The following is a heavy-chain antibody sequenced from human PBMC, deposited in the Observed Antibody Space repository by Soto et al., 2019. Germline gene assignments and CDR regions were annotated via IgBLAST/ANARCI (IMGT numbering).Heavy chain of an antibody. Sequence: SETLSLTCAVSGGSISSGGYSWSWIRQPPGKGLEWIGYIYHSGSTYYNPSLKSRVTISVDRSKNQFSLKLSSVTAADTAMYYCARLNWNYAFDIWGQGTMVTVSS. D-gene: IGHD1-7*01. CDR2: IYHSGST. CDR3: ARLNWNYAFDI. CDR1: GGSISSGGYS. J-gene: IGHJ3*02. V-gene: IGHV4-30-2*01.